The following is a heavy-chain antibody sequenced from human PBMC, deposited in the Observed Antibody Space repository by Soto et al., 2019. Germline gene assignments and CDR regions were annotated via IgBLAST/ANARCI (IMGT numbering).Heavy chain of an antibody. J-gene: IGHJ4*02. CDR2: IIPILGIA. D-gene: IGHD2-15*01. CDR3: ARSRNGGPAPY. Sequence: SVKLYCNASGGTFSSYTISWVRQAPGQGLEWMGRIIPILGIANYAQKFQGRVTITADKSTSTAYMELSSLRSEDTAVYYCARSRNGGPAPYWGQGTLVTVSS. V-gene: IGHV1-69*02. CDR1: GGTFSSYT.